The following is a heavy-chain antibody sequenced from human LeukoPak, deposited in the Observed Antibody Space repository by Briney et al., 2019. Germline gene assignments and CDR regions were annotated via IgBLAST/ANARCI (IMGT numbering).Heavy chain of an antibody. D-gene: IGHD5-18*01. CDR1: GFTFSNYD. V-gene: IGHV3-13*04. CDR2: IGTAGDT. J-gene: IGHJ4*02. CDR3: ARGSGGVYSYGNDC. Sequence: GGSLRLSCAASGFTFSNYDMHWVRQVTGKGLEWVSAIGTAGDTYYPDSVKGRFTISRENAKNSLYLQMNSLRAGDTAVYYCARGSGGVYSYGNDCWGQGILVTVSS.